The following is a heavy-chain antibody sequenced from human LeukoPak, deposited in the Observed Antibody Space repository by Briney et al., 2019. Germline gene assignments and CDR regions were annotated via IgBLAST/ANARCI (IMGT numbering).Heavy chain of an antibody. CDR3: ARGYCSSTSCLPLDY. D-gene: IGHD2-2*01. V-gene: IGHV4-31*03. CDR1: GGSISSGGYY. CDR2: IYYSGST. Sequence: PSETLSLTCTVAGGSISSGGYYWSWPRQHPGRGLEWFGYIYYSGSTYYNPSLKSRVTISVDTSKNQFSLKLSSVTAADTAVYYCARGYCSSTSCLPLDYWGQGALVTVSS. J-gene: IGHJ4*02.